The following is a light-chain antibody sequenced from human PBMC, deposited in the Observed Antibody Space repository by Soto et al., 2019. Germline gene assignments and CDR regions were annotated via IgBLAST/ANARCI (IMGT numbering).Light chain of an antibody. J-gene: IGKJ1*01. Sequence: DIVMTQSPDSLAVSLGERATINCKSSQSILYSSNNKNYLAWYQQKPGQPPKLLIYWAPTRESGVPDRFSVSGSGTDFTLTISSLQSADVAVYYYLPYYATPEAFGQGNNVELK. V-gene: IGKV4-1*01. CDR3: LPYYATPEA. CDR2: WAP. CDR1: QSILYSSNNKNY.